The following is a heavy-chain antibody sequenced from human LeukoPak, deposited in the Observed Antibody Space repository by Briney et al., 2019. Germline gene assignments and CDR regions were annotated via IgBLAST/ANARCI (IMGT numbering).Heavy chain of an antibody. CDR3: ARGGQHSYYFDY. D-gene: IGHD6-13*01. V-gene: IGHV1-2*02. J-gene: IGHJ4*02. CDR2: INPNSGGT. Sequence: GWINPNSGGTNYAQKFQGRVTMTRDTSISTAYMELSRLRSDDTAVYYCARGGQHSYYFDYWGQGTLVTVSS.